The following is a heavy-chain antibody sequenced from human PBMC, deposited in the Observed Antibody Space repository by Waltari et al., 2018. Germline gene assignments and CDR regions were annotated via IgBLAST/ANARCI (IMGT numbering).Heavy chain of an antibody. D-gene: IGHD4-17*01. CDR1: GYPFTGYY. CDR2: INPNSGGT. CDR3: AKQDGEDGMDV. J-gene: IGHJ6*02. Sequence: KASGYPFTGYYMHWVRQAPGQGLEWMGRINPNSGGTNYAQKFQGRVTMTRDTSISTAYMELSRLRSDDTAVYYCAKQDGEDGMDVWGQGTTVTVSS. V-gene: IGHV1-2*06.